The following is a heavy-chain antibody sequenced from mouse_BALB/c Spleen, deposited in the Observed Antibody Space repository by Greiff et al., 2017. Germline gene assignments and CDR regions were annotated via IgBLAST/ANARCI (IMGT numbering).Heavy chain of an antibody. Sequence: EVHLVESGGGLVKPGGSLKLSCAASGFTFSSYTMSWVRQTPEKRLEWVATISSGGSYTYYPDSVKGRFTISRDNAKNTLYLQMSSLKSEDTAMYYCTRDAGGSSYGYAMDYWGQGTSVTVSS. J-gene: IGHJ4*01. CDR3: TRDAGGSSYGYAMDY. CDR1: GFTFSSYT. V-gene: IGHV5-6-4*01. CDR2: ISSGGSYT. D-gene: IGHD1-1*01.